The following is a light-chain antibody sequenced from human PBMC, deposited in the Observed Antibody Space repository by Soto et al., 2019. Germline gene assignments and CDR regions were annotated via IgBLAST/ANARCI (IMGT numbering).Light chain of an antibody. CDR1: QSVLTSFNSKNF. V-gene: IGKV4-1*01. CDR2: WAS. Sequence: DIVMTQSPDSLAVSLGERATINCKSSQSVLTSFNSKNFLAWYQQKPGQPPKLLISWASTRESGVPDRFSGSGSGTDFTLTISSLQAEDVAVYYCQQYYSTLWTFGQGTKVEIK. CDR3: QQYYSTLWT. J-gene: IGKJ1*01.